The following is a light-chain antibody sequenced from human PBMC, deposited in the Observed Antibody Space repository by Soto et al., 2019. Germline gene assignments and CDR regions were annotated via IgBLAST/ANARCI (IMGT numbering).Light chain of an antibody. CDR3: QQYGSSTVT. Sequence: EIGLTQSPGTLSWSPGERATLSCRASQSVSSSYLAWCQQKHGQAPRLLIYGASSRATGIPERLSGSGYGTDFTLTISRMETEDFEVYYCQQYGSSTVTFGHGTRLEIK. J-gene: IGKJ5*01. CDR2: GAS. CDR1: QSVSSSY. V-gene: IGKV3-20*01.